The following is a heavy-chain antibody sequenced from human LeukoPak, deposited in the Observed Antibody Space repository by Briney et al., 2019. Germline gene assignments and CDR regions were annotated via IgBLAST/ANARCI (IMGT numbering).Heavy chain of an antibody. D-gene: IGHD2-21*02. Sequence: GGSLRLSCEASGFTFSNYAMAWVRQSPGKGLEWVSGITGSGGDTYYADSLKGRFTSSRDNSKNTLYLQMNSLRAEDTAVYYCTKDLTDYHYYYTDVWGKGTTVIVSS. CDR2: ITGSGGDT. CDR1: GFTFSNYA. CDR3: TKDLTDYHYYYTDV. J-gene: IGHJ6*03. V-gene: IGHV3-23*01.